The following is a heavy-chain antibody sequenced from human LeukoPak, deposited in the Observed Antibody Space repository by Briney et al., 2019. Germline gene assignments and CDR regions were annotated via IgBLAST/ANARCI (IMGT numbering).Heavy chain of an antibody. CDR2: IYSGGNT. V-gene: IGHV3-53*01. CDR3: ARGDFGGNSGLEY. D-gene: IGHD4-23*01. J-gene: IGHJ4*02. CDR1: GFSVSTKY. Sequence: GGSLRLSCAASGFSVSTKYMSWVRQAPGKGLEWISLIYSGGNTYYAGSVKGRFSVSRDNSKNTVYLQMDSLRVEDTAVYYCARGDFGGNSGLEYWGQGSPVTVSS.